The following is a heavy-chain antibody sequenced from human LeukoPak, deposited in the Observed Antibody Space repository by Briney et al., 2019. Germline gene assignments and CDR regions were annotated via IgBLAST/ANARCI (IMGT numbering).Heavy chain of an antibody. CDR2: FDPEDGET. V-gene: IGHV1-24*01. CDR1: GYTLTELS. J-gene: IGHJ4*02. CDR3: ATRDPRLGYCSGGSCYSFDY. D-gene: IGHD2-15*01. Sequence: ASVKVSCKVFGYTLTELSMHWVRQAPGKGLEWMGGFDPEDGETIYAQKFQGRVTMTEDTSTDTAYMELSSLRSEDTAVYYCATRDPRLGYCSGGSCYSFDYWGQGTLVTVSS.